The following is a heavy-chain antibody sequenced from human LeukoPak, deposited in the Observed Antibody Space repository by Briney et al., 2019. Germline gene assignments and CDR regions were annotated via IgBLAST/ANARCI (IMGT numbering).Heavy chain of an antibody. V-gene: IGHV6-1*01. CDR2: TYYRSKWYN. CDR3: ASSTGITSSSEFDY. CDR1: GDSVSSNSAA. D-gene: IGHD1-1*01. J-gene: IGHJ4*02. Sequence: SQTLSLTCAISGDSVSSNSAAWNWIRQSPSRGLEWLGRTYYRSKWYNDYAVSVKSRITINPDTSKNQFSLQLNSVTPEDTAVYYCASSTGITSSSEFDYWGQGTLVTVSS.